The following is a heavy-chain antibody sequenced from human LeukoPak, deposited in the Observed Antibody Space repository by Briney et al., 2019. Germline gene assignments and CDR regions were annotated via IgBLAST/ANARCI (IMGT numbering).Heavy chain of an antibody. CDR1: GYSFTSYW. V-gene: IGHV5-51*01. CDR2: IYPGDSDT. Sequence: GESLKISCKGSGYSFTSYWIGWVRQMPGKGLEWMGIIYPGDSDTRYSPSFQGQDTISADKSISTAYLQWSSLKASDTAMYYCARHSPMGFGELPTLDYWGQGTLVTVSS. D-gene: IGHD3-10*01. J-gene: IGHJ4*02. CDR3: ARHSPMGFGELPTLDY.